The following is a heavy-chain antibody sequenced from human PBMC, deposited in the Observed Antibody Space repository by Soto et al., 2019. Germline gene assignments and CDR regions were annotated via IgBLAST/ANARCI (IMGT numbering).Heavy chain of an antibody. Sequence: GASVKVSCKASGYTFTGYYMHWVRQAPGQGLEWMGWINPNSGGTNYAQKFQGRVTMTKDTSISTAYMELSRLRSDDTAVYYCARDFEAARPGPRGYWGQGTLVTVSS. J-gene: IGHJ4*02. CDR1: GYTFTGYY. V-gene: IGHV1-2*02. CDR2: INPNSGGT. CDR3: ARDFEAARPGPRGY. D-gene: IGHD6-6*01.